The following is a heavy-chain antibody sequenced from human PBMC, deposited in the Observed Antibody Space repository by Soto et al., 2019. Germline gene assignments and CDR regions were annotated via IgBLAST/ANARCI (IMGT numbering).Heavy chain of an antibody. Sequence: QLQLQESGPGLVKPSETLSLTCTVSGGSISSSSYYWGWIRQPPGKGLEWIGSIYYSGSTYYNPSLKSRVTISVDTSKNQFSLKLSSVTAADTAVYYCARHCTNGVCYVHSFDIWGQGTMVTVSS. CDR2: IYYSGST. CDR1: GGSISSSSYY. J-gene: IGHJ3*02. CDR3: ARHCTNGVCYVHSFDI. V-gene: IGHV4-39*01. D-gene: IGHD2-8*01.